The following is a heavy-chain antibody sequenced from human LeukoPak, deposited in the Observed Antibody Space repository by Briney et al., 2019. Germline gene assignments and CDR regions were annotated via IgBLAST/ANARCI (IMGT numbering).Heavy chain of an antibody. CDR3: ARGGAAPDY. Sequence: SETLSLTCTVSGGSISGSYWSWIRQPPGKGLEWIGFIYYSGSTNYNPSLKSRVTMSVDTSKNQFSLKLSSVTAADTAVYYCARGGAAPDYWGQGTLVTVSS. D-gene: IGHD6-6*01. V-gene: IGHV4-59*01. CDR2: IYYSGST. J-gene: IGHJ4*02. CDR1: GGSISGSY.